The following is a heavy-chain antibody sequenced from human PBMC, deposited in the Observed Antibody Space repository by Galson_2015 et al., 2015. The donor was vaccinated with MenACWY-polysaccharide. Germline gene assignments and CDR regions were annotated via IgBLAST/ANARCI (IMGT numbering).Heavy chain of an antibody. Sequence: ETLSLTCSVSGGSLSRTSHYWGWIRQSPGTGLEWIASIYDTGRTFYNPSFEGRVTISIDTSKSHFSLNLTSVTAADTAIYFCARDGHYYGSGSYGWFDPWGQGTLVVVSS. V-gene: IGHV4-39*07. D-gene: IGHD3-10*01. J-gene: IGHJ5*02. CDR1: GGSLSRTSHY. CDR3: ARDGHYYGSGSYGWFDP. CDR2: IYDTGRT.